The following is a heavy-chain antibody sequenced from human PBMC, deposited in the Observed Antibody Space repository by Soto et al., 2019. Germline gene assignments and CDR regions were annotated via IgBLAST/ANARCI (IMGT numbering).Heavy chain of an antibody. V-gene: IGHV3-21*06. CDR2: ISTGGAYM. Sequence: EVQLVESGGGLVKAGGSLRLFCTASGFTFRNYNMNLVRQAPGKGLEWVSSISTGGAYMFYADSVKGRFTISRDNAQNSLFLQIDSPRDEDTAVYYRARDIASPGGDYFDSWGQGTLVTVSS. D-gene: IGHD2-21*01. CDR3: ARDIASPGGDYFDS. CDR1: GFTFRNYN. J-gene: IGHJ4*02.